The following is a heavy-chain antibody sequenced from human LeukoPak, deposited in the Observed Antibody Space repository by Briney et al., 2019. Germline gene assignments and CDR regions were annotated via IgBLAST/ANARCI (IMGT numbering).Heavy chain of an antibody. CDR1: GGSISSGSYY. Sequence: SETLSLTCTVSGGSISSGSYYWSWIRQPAGKGLEWIGRIYYSGSTYYNPSLKSRVTISVDTSKNQFSLKLSSVTAADTAMYYCARHPGYCSSTSCLYYYYYMDVWGKGTTVTVSS. D-gene: IGHD2-2*01. J-gene: IGHJ6*03. V-gene: IGHV4-39*01. CDR3: ARHPGYCSSTSCLYYYYYMDV. CDR2: IYYSGST.